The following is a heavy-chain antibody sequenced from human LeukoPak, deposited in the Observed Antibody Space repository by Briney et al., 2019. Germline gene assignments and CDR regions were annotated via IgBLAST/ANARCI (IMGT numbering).Heavy chain of an antibody. CDR2: IRSKANSYAT. V-gene: IGHV3-73*01. Sequence: GGSLRLSCAASGFTFSGSAMHWVRRASGKGLEWVGRIRSKANSYATAYAASVKGRFTISRDDSKNTAYLQMNSLKTEDTAVYYCTRWYSSSWYKGGDYYYMDVWGKGTTVTVSS. CDR1: GFTFSGSA. CDR3: TRWYSSSWYKGGDYYYMDV. J-gene: IGHJ6*03. D-gene: IGHD6-13*01.